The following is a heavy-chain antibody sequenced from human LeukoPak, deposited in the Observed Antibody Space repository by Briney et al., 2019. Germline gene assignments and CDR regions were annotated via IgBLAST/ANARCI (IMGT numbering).Heavy chain of an antibody. CDR1: AFTLSGYW. CDR2: INRDGSEK. Sequence: PGGSLRLSCAASAFTLSGYWMTWVRQAPGKGLEWVANINRDGSEKHYVDSVKGRFTISRDNARNSLFLQMDSLRAEDTALCFCARDDGGRYSAGWYDAFDIWGPGTMVTVSS. CDR3: ARDDGGRYSAGWYDAFDI. V-gene: IGHV3-7*01. J-gene: IGHJ3*02. D-gene: IGHD6-13*01.